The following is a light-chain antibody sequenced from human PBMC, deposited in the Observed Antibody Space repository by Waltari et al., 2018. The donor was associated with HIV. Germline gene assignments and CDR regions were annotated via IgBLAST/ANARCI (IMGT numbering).Light chain of an antibody. CDR3: SSYTNRSSVL. Sequence: QSALTQPASVSGSRGQSITISCTGTSSDIGDYNYVSWYQHHPGKAPRIIIYEVSNRPSGVSNRFSGSNSDNTASLSISGLQPEDEADYYCSSYTNRSSVLFGGGTKLTVL. V-gene: IGLV2-14*01. J-gene: IGLJ2*01. CDR2: EVS. CDR1: SSDIGDYNY.